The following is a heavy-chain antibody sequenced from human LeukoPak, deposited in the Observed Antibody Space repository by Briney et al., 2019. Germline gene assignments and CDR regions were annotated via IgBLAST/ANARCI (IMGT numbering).Heavy chain of an antibody. CDR1: GFTFSSYS. D-gene: IGHD5-12*01. Sequence: PGGSLRLSCAASGFTFSSYSMNWVRQAPGKGLEWVSSISSSSSYIYYADSVKGRFTISRDNAKNSLYLQMHSLRAEDTAVYYCARSRGYSGHDMDYWGQGTLVTVSS. V-gene: IGHV3-21*01. CDR2: ISSSSSYI. CDR3: ARSRGYSGHDMDY. J-gene: IGHJ4*02.